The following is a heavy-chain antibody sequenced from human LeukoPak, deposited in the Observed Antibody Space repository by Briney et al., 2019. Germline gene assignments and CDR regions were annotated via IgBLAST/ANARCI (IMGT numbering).Heavy chain of an antibody. CDR1: GGSFSGYY. V-gene: IGHV4-34*01. Sequence: SETLSLTCAVCGGSFSGYYWSWIRQPPGKGLEWIGEINHSGSTDYNPSLKSRVTTSVDTSKNQFSLKLSSVTAADTAVYYCARGTGSSWYGGPFDSWGQGTLVTVSS. J-gene: IGHJ4*02. CDR2: INHSGST. D-gene: IGHD6-13*01. CDR3: ARGTGSSWYGGPFDS.